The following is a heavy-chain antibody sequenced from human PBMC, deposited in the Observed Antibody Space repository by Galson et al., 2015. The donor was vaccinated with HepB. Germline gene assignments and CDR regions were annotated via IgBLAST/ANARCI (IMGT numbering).Heavy chain of an antibody. V-gene: IGHV3-33*01. J-gene: IGHJ6*02. Sequence: SLRLSCAASGFTFSSYGMHWVRQAPGKGLEWVAVIWYDGSNKYYADSVKGRFTISRDNSKNTLYLQMNSLRAEDTAVYYCARDSEARYYYYGMDVWGQGTTVTVSS. CDR2: IWYDGSNK. CDR1: GFTFSSYG. D-gene: IGHD1-26*01. CDR3: ARDSEARYYYYGMDV.